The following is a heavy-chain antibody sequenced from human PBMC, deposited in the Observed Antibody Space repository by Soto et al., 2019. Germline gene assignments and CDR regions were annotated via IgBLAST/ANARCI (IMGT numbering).Heavy chain of an antibody. V-gene: IGHV1-69*13. J-gene: IGHJ5*02. Sequence: SVKVSCKASGGTFSSYAISWVRQAPGQGLEWMGGIIPIFGTANYAQKFQGRVTITADESTSTAYMELSSLRSEDTAGYYCARLSELRFLMAGPAQNCIDPWGPGTLVTGST. CDR3: ARLSELRFLMAGPAQNCIDP. CDR1: GGTFSSYA. CDR2: IIPIFGTA. D-gene: IGHD1-7*01.